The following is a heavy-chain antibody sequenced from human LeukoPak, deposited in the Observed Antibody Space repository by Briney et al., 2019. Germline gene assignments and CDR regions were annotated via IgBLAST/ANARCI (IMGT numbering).Heavy chain of an antibody. J-gene: IGHJ4*02. D-gene: IGHD3-22*01. CDR2: INPNNGGT. CDR3: ARSTMIVVVITPPLGY. Sequence: ASVKVSCKASGYTFTSYDINWVRQAPGQGLEWMGWINPNNGGTNYAQKFQGRVTMTRDTSISTAYMELSRLRSDDTAVYYCARSTMIVVVITPPLGYWGQGTLVTVSS. CDR1: GYTFTSYD. V-gene: IGHV1-2*02.